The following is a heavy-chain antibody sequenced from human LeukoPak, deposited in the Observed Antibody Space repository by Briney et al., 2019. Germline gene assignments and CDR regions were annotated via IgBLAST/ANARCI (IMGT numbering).Heavy chain of an antibody. Sequence: PGGSLRLSCAASGFTFSSYAMSWVRQAPGKGLEWVSAISGSGGSTYYADSVKGRFTISRDNSKNTLYLQMNSLRAEDTAVYYCTVNPYYYDSSGLFPARFDAFDIWGQGTMVTVSS. V-gene: IGHV3-23*01. CDR1: GFTFSSYA. D-gene: IGHD3-22*01. CDR3: TVNPYYYDSSGLFPARFDAFDI. CDR2: ISGSGGST. J-gene: IGHJ3*02.